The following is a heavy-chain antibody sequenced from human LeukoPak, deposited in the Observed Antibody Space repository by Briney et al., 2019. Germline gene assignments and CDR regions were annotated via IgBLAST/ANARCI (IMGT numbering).Heavy chain of an antibody. CDR1: GGSISSYY. Sequence: SETLSLTCTVSGGSISSYYWSWIRQPAGKGLEWIGRIYTGGSTNYNPSLKSRVTMSVDTSKNQFSLKLSSVTAADTAVYHCARDRYYYDSSGYYLFDYWGQGTLVTVSS. J-gene: IGHJ4*02. CDR3: ARDRYYYDSSGYYLFDY. V-gene: IGHV4-4*07. D-gene: IGHD3-22*01. CDR2: IYTGGST.